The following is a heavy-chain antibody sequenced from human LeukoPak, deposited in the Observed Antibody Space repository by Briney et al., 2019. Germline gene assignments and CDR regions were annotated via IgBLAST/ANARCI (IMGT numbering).Heavy chain of an antibody. V-gene: IGHV6-1*01. Sequence: KSSQTLSLTCAISGDSVSSNSAAWNWIRQSPSRGLEWLGRTYYRSKWYNDYAVSVKGRITFNPDTSKNQFSLHLNSVTPEDTAVYYCARTPPRAVTTVFISDCWGQGTLVTVSS. CDR1: GDSVSSNSAA. CDR3: ARTPPRAVTTVFISDC. CDR2: TYYRSKWYN. J-gene: IGHJ4*02. D-gene: IGHD4-17*01.